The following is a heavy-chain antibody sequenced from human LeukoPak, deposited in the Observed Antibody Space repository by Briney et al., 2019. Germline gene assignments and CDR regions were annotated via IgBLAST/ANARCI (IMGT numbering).Heavy chain of an antibody. CDR3: ARVFAGDYNWFDP. D-gene: IGHD4-17*01. J-gene: IGHJ5*02. V-gene: IGHV4-38-2*02. Sequence: SETLSLTCTVSGYSTNSAYYWGWIRQPPGKGLEWIGSIYYSGSTYYNPSLKSRVTISVDTSKNQFSLKLSSVTAADTAVYYCARVFAGDYNWFDPWGQGTLVTVSS. CDR1: GYSTNSAYY. CDR2: IYYSGST.